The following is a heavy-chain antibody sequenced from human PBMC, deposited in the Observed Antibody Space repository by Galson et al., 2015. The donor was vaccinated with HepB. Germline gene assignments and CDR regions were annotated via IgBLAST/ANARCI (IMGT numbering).Heavy chain of an antibody. CDR2: ISSSSSTI. Sequence: SLRLSCAASGFTFSSYSMNWVRQAPGKGLEWVSYISSSSSTIYYADSVKGRFTISRDNAKNSLYLQMNSLRAEDTAVYYCARDQYYYDSSGYYDPAEGFDYWGQGTLVTVSS. V-gene: IGHV3-48*01. CDR1: GFTFSSYS. CDR3: ARDQYYYDSSGYYDPAEGFDY. J-gene: IGHJ4*02. D-gene: IGHD3-22*01.